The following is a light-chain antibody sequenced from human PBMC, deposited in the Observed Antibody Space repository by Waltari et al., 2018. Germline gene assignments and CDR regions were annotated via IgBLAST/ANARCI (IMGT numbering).Light chain of an antibody. CDR2: EDD. J-gene: IGLJ1*01. CDR3: CSYAGDVTYV. CDR1: SSDIGKFNH. Sequence: QSALTQPASVSGSPGQSITISCTGTSSDIGKFNHVSWYQQHPGKAPQLIIFEDDKRPFGVSSRFSASKSGNTASLIIAGLQVDDEADYFCCSYAGDVTYVFGAGTKVTVL. V-gene: IGLV2-23*01.